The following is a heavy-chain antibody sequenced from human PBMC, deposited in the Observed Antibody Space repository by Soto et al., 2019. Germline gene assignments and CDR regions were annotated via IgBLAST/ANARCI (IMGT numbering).Heavy chain of an antibody. V-gene: IGHV4-4*07. Sequence: SETLSLTCTVSGASITGSSYWSWIRQPAGKGLEWIGRFSLSGTTNYNPSLRSRVTMSADVSKNQFSLRLTSVTAADTALYYCARGMTPPGATAWYYFDSWGQGTLVTVSS. D-gene: IGHD2-8*02. CDR1: GASITGSSY. J-gene: IGHJ4*02. CDR3: ARGMTPPGATAWYYFDS. CDR2: FSLSGTT.